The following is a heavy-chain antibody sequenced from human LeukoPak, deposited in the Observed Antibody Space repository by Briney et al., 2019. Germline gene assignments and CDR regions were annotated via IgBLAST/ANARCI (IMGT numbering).Heavy chain of an antibody. J-gene: IGHJ4*02. CDR1: GFIVSDHY. D-gene: IGHD6-19*01. Sequence: GGSLRLSCAVSGFIVSDHYMDWVRQAPGKGLEWVAVIWYDGSNKYYADSVKGRFTISRDNSKNTLYLQMNSLRAEDTAVYYCARDVIAVAGTSPFDYWGQGTLVTVSS. CDR3: ARDVIAVAGTSPFDY. V-gene: IGHV3-33*08. CDR2: IWYDGSNK.